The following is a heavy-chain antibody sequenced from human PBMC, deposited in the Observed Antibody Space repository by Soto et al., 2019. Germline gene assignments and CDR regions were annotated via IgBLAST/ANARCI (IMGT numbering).Heavy chain of an antibody. CDR2: VSPGGSI. Sequence: QVHLQQWGAGLLKPSETLSLTCAVHGGSFSGYQWIWIRQPPGKGLEWIGEVSPGGSIIHSPSLGGRVTISLDTPKTQFSLNLTSVTAADTAVYYCARGSSGYSRTVAYYHYTMDVWGKGTTVTVSS. D-gene: IGHD3-22*01. CDR1: GGSFSGYQ. J-gene: IGHJ6*03. V-gene: IGHV4-34*01. CDR3: ARGSSGYSRTVAYYHYTMDV.